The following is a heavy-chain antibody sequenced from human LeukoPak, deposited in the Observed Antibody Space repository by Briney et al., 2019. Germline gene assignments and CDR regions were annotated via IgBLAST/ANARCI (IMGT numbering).Heavy chain of an antibody. D-gene: IGHD5-12*01. CDR3: ARDLIHSDVVATPDAFDL. J-gene: IGHJ3*01. V-gene: IGHV1-8*03. CDR2: MNPNSGNT. CDR1: GYTFTSYD. Sequence: ASVKVSCKASGYTFTSYDINWVRQATGQGLEWMGWMNPNSGNTGYAQKFQGRVTITRNTSISTAYMELTRLRSDDTAVYYCARDLIHSDVVATPDAFDLWGQGTMVTVSS.